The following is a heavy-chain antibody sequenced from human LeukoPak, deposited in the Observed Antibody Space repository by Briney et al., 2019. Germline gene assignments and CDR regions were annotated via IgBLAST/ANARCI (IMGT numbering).Heavy chain of an antibody. D-gene: IGHD2-2*02. CDR2: INHSGST. CDR1: GGSFSGYY. CDR3: ASYCSSTSCYIPYAFDI. Sequence: SDTLSLTCAVYGGSFSGYYWSWIRQPPGKGLEWIGEINHSGSTNYNPSLKSRVTISVDTSKNQFSLKLSSVAAADTAVYYCASYCSSTSCYIPYAFDIWGQGTMVTVSS. V-gene: IGHV4-34*01. J-gene: IGHJ3*02.